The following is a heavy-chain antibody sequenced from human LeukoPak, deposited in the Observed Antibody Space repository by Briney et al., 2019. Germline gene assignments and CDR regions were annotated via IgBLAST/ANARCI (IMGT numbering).Heavy chain of an antibody. D-gene: IGHD7-27*01. CDR3: ARAGAWGYFDY. Sequence: GESLKISCKGSGYSFTNYWIGWVRQMPGKGLEWMGIIYPGDSDTGYSPSFQGQVIISADKPISTAYLQWSSLKASDTAMYYCARAGAWGYFDYWGQGTLVTVSS. CDR2: IYPGDSDT. J-gene: IGHJ4*02. CDR1: GYSFTNYW. V-gene: IGHV5-51*04.